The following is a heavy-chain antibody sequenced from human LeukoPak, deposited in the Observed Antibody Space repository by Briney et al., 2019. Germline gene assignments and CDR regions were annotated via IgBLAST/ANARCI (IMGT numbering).Heavy chain of an antibody. CDR3: ARDGDIVVVPAAGTYMDV. D-gene: IGHD2-2*01. Sequence: PGGSLRLSCVASGFTLTNYVMTWVRQAPGKGLERVSAISASSDKIFYGDSVKGRFTISRDNSKNTLYLQMNSLRAEDTAVYYCARDGDIVVVPAAGTYMDVWGKGTTVTVSS. V-gene: IGHV3-23*01. CDR2: ISASSDKI. CDR1: GFTLTNYV. J-gene: IGHJ6*03.